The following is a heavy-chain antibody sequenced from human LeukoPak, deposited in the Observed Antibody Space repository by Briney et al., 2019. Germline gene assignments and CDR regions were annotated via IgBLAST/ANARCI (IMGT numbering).Heavy chain of an antibody. V-gene: IGHV1-18*01. CDR3: ARDHCYDSSGYYDSFDY. CDR1: GYTFTSYG. J-gene: IGHJ4*02. CDR2: ISAYNGNT. Sequence: ASVKVSCKASGYTFTSYGISWVRQAPGQGLEWMGWISAYNGNTNYAQKLQGRVTMTTDTSTSTAYMELRSLRSDDTAVYYCARDHCYDSSGYYDSFDYWGQGTLVTVSS. D-gene: IGHD3-22*01.